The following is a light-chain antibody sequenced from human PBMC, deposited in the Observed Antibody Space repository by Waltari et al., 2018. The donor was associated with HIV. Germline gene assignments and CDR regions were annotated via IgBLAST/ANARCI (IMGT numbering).Light chain of an antibody. CDR2: DHT. J-gene: IGLJ1*01. CDR3: GTWDSSLSTVGV. V-gene: IGLV1-51*01. Sequence: QSVLTKPPSVSAAPGQKVTISCSGSSSNIGNNYVSWYQQLPGTAPKLLIYDHTTRPSGIPDRSSGSKSGTSATLSSTGLQTGDEAGDYCGTWDSSLSTVGVFGTGTKVTVL. CDR1: SSNIGNNY.